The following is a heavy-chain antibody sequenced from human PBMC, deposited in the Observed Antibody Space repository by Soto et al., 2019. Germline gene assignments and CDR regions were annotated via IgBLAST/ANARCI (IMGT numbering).Heavy chain of an antibody. D-gene: IGHD3-10*01. CDR2: TYYRSKWYN. V-gene: IGHV6-1*01. CDR1: GDSVSSNSAA. CDR3: ARITMVRGYYYYGKDV. Sequence: PSETLSLTCAISGDSVSSNSAAWNWIRQSPSRGLEWLGRTYYRSKWYNDYAVSVKSRITINPDTSKNQFSLQLNSVTPEDTAVYYCARITMVRGYYYYGKDVWGQGTTVTVSS. J-gene: IGHJ6*02.